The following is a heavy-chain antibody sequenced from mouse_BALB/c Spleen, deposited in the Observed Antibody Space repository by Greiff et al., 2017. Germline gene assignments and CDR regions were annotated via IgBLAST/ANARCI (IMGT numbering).Heavy chain of an antibody. Sequence: VQLQQSGPELVKPGASVKMSCKASGYTFTSYVMHWVKQKPGQGLEWIGYINPYNDGTKYNEKFKGKATLTSDKSSSTAYMELSSLTSEDSAVYYCARVPVVEDYYAMDYWGQGTSVTVSS. J-gene: IGHJ4*01. V-gene: IGHV1-14*01. CDR2: INPYNDGT. CDR3: ARVPVVEDYYAMDY. D-gene: IGHD1-1*01. CDR1: GYTFTSYV.